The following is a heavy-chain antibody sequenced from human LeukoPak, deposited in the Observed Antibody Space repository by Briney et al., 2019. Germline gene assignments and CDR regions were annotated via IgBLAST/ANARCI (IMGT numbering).Heavy chain of an antibody. CDR3: AKGTTMVRGVIITFDD. D-gene: IGHD3-10*01. CDR2: ISGSGGST. J-gene: IGHJ4*02. CDR1: GFTFSSYA. Sequence: GGSLRLSCAASGFTFSSYAMSWVRQAPGKGLEWVSAISGSGGSTYYADSVKGRFTISRDNSKNTLYLQMNSLRAEDTAVYYCAKGTTMVRGVIITFDDWGQGTLVTVSS. V-gene: IGHV3-23*01.